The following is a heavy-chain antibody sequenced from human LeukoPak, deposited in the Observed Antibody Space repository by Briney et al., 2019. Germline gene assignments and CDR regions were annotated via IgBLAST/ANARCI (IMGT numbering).Heavy chain of an antibody. CDR1: GYNFINYW. Sequence: GESLKISCKGSGYNFINYWIGWVRQMPGKGLEWMGIIYPGDSDTRYSPSFQGQVTISADKSISTAYLQWSSLKASDTAMYYCARLLVAATLTEKPPNYDPSLDYWGQGTLVTVSS. V-gene: IGHV5-51*01. CDR3: ARLLVAATLTEKPPNYDPSLDY. CDR2: IYPGDSDT. J-gene: IGHJ4*02. D-gene: IGHD2-15*01.